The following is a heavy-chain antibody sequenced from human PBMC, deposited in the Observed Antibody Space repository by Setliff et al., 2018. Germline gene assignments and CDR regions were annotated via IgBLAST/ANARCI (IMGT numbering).Heavy chain of an antibody. V-gene: IGHV4-31*03. CDR1: GKSNGRGGYY. D-gene: IGHD3-16*01. CDR2: IYYSGST. CDR3: ARDRRGGYGAINWFDP. J-gene: IGHJ5*02. Sequence: PSETLSLTCSLSGKSNGRGGYYWSWIRHQPGKGLEWIASIYYSGSTYDNPSRKSRLRVSMDSSKNQFYLDLSSVTAADTAVYYCARDRRGGYGAINWFDPWGQGTLVTVSS.